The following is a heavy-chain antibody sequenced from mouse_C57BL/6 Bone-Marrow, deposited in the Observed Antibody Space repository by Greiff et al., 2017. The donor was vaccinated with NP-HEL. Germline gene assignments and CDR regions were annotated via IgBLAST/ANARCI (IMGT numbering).Heavy chain of an antibody. CDR3: ATIVRRAY. Sequence: VQLQQSGPGLVQPSQSLSITCTVSGFSLTSYGVHWVRQSPGKGLEWLGVIWSGGSTDYNAAFISRLSISKDNSKSQVFFKMNSLQADDTAIYYCATIVRRAYWGQGTLVTVSA. D-gene: IGHD2-5*01. CDR1: GFSLTSYG. V-gene: IGHV2-2*01. J-gene: IGHJ3*01. CDR2: IWSGGST.